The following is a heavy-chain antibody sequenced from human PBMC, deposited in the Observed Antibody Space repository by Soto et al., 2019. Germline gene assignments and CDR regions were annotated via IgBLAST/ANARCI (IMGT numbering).Heavy chain of an antibody. Sequence: VASVKVSCKASGYTFTGYYMHWVRQAPGQGLEWMGWINPNSGGTNYAQKFQGWVTMTRDTSISTAYMELSRLRSDDTAVYYCARANWNYGFDPWGQGTLVTVSS. CDR2: INPNSGGT. J-gene: IGHJ5*02. D-gene: IGHD1-7*01. CDR3: ARANWNYGFDP. V-gene: IGHV1-2*04. CDR1: GYTFTGYY.